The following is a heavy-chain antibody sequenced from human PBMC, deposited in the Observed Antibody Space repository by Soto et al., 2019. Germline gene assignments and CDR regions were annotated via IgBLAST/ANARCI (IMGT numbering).Heavy chain of an antibody. Sequence: PGGSLRLSCAASGFIFSNYGMHWVPQAPGKGLEWVAVISHEGNKQVYADSVKGRFIICRDNSKNNVYLQMNSLRPEDTAVYYCAKAKRGRLEQWSYYFYSMDVWGQGTTVTVSS. V-gene: IGHV3-30*18. CDR1: GFIFSNYG. CDR2: ISHEGNKQ. J-gene: IGHJ6*02. CDR3: AKAKRGRLEQWSYYFYSMDV. D-gene: IGHD6-19*01.